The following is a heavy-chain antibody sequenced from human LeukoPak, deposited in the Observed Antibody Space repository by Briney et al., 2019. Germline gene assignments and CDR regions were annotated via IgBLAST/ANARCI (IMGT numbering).Heavy chain of an antibody. CDR1: GFNFDDYG. J-gene: IGHJ4*02. D-gene: IGHD3-22*01. V-gene: IGHV3-20*04. CDR2: VNWSGSST. CDR3: ARAHNYDGRDYYYAFSDY. Sequence: GGSLRLSCGASGFNFDDYGMTWVRKAPGRGLELVSGVNWSGSSTNYADSVKGRFTISRDSATNSLYLQMNSLRAEDTALYYCARAHNYDGRDYYYAFSDYWGQGTLVTVSS.